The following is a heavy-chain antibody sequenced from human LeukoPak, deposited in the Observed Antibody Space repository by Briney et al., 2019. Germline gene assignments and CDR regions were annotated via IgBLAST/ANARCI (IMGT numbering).Heavy chain of an antibody. CDR2: MSVHNGKT. D-gene: IGHD3-3*01. J-gene: IGHJ4*02. V-gene: IGHV1-18*01. CDR1: GYTFSSYG. Sequence: GASVKVSCKACGYTFSSYGISWARQAPGQGLEWVGWMSVHNGKTKYAQNLQGRITMTTDTSTTTAYMELTSLRSDDTAVYYCARDPGVASYDYWGLGTLVTVSS. CDR3: ARDPGVASYDY.